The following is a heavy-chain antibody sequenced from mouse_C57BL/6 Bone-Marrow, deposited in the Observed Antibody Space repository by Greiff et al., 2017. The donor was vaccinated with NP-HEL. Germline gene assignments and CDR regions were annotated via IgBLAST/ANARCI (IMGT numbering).Heavy chain of an antibody. V-gene: IGHV1-53*01. D-gene: IGHD2-1*01. J-gene: IGHJ1*03. CDR1: GYTFTSYW. CDR2: INPSNGGT. CDR3: AGGGNYFYWYFDV. Sequence: VQLQQPGTELLKPGASVKLSCKASGYTFTSYWMHWVKQRPGQGLEWIGNINPSNGGTNYNEKFKSKATLTVDKSSSTAYMQLSSLTSEDSAVYYCAGGGNYFYWYFDVWGTGTTVTVSS.